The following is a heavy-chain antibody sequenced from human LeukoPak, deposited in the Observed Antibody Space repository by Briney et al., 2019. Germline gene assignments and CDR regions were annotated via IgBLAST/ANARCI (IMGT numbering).Heavy chain of an antibody. Sequence: PGGSLRLSCAASGFTFSSYWMHWVRQAPGKGLVCVSRINSDGSGASYADSVKGRFTISRDNAKNTLYLQMNSLRAEDTAVYYCAMGPYYYDSSGYYYWGQVTLVTVSS. CDR3: AMGPYYYDSSGYYY. D-gene: IGHD3-22*01. J-gene: IGHJ4*02. CDR2: INSDGSGA. CDR1: GFTFSSYW. V-gene: IGHV3-74*01.